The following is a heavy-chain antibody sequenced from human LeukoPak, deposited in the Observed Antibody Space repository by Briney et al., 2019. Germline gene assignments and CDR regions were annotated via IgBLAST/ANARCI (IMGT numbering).Heavy chain of an antibody. Sequence: PGGSLRLSCAASGFTFSSYSMNWVRQAPGKGLEWVSSISSSSSYTYYADSVKGRFTISRDNAKNSLYLQMNSLRAEDTAVYYCARHYYGSGSYYFPFDYWGQGTLVTVSS. CDR1: GFTFSSYS. J-gene: IGHJ4*02. CDR3: ARHYYGSGSYYFPFDY. D-gene: IGHD3-10*01. CDR2: ISSSSSYT. V-gene: IGHV3-21*01.